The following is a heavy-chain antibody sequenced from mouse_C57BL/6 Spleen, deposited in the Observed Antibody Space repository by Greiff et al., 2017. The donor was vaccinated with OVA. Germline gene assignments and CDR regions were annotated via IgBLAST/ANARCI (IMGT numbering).Heavy chain of an antibody. V-gene: IGHV1-61*01. CDR3: ARELGHDY. D-gene: IGHD4-1*01. CDR1: GYTFTSYW. J-gene: IGHJ2*01. CDR2: IYPSDSET. Sequence: VKLQQPGAELVRPGSSVKLSCKASGYTFTSYWMDWVKQRPGQGLEWIGNIYPSDSETHYNQKFKDKATLTVDKSSSTAYMQLSSLTSEDSAVYYCARELGHDYWGQGTTLTVSS.